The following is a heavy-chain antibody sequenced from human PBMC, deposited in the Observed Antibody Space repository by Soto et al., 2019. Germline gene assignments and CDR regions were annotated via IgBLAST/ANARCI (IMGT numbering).Heavy chain of an antibody. J-gene: IGHJ4*02. CDR2: ISYDGSNK. CDR3: AKDRVVVVVAASFDY. Sequence: QVQLVESGGGVVQPGRSLRLSCAASGFTFSSYGMHWVRQAPGKGLEWAAVISYDGSNKYYADSVKGRFTISRDNSKNTLYLQMNSLRAEDTAVYYCAKDRVVVVVAASFDYWGQGTLVTVSS. CDR1: GFTFSSYG. D-gene: IGHD2-15*01. V-gene: IGHV3-30*18.